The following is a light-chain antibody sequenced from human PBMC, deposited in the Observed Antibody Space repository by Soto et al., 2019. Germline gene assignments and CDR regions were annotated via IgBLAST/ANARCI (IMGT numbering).Light chain of an antibody. V-gene: IGKV3-20*01. J-gene: IGKJ2*02. CDR3: QQYGSSWT. CDR1: QSVSSSY. Sequence: EIVLTQSPGTLSLSPGERATLSCRASQSVSSSYLAWYQQKPGQAPRLLIYGASSRATGIPDRFSGSGSGTDFTLTIRRLEPEDFAVYYCQQYGSSWTFGQGTKLEIK. CDR2: GAS.